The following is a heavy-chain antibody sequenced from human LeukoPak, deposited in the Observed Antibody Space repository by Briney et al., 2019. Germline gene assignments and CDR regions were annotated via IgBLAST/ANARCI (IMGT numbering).Heavy chain of an antibody. CDR3: ARGPYCSSTSCSPMDV. V-gene: IGHV1-2*02. D-gene: IGHD2-2*01. CDR1: GYTFTGYY. J-gene: IGHJ6*03. CDR2: INPNSGGT. Sequence: ASVKVSRKASGYTFTGYYMHWVRQAPGQGLEWMGWINPNSGGTNYAQKFQGRVTMTRDTSISTAYMELSRLRSDDTAVYYCARGPYCSSTSCSPMDVWGKGTTVTVSS.